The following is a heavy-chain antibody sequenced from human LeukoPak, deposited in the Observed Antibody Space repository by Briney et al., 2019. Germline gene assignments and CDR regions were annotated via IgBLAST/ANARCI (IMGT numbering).Heavy chain of an antibody. D-gene: IGHD6-6*01. CDR1: GGSISSYY. CDR2: IYYSGST. Sequence: SETLSLTCTVSGGSISSYYWSWIRQPPGKGLEWIGYIYYSGSTNYNPSLKSRVTISVDTSKYQFSLKLSSVTAADTAVYYCARAIAARSTYYYYGMDVWGQGTTVTVSS. CDR3: ARAIAARSTYYYYGMDV. V-gene: IGHV4-59*01. J-gene: IGHJ6*02.